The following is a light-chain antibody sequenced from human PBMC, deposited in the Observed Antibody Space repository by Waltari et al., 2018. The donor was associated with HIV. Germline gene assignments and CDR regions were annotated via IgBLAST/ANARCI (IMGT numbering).Light chain of an antibody. CDR2: KDS. CDR3: AAWGDSLTSYV. Sequence: SYELTQPPSVSVSPGQTARITCSGDALPKQYAYWYQQKPGQAPGLVIYKDSERPSGVPDRFSGSKSGTSASLAISGLRSEDEADYYCAAWGDSLTSYVFGTGTKVTVL. V-gene: IGLV3-25*02. CDR1: ALPKQY. J-gene: IGLJ1*01.